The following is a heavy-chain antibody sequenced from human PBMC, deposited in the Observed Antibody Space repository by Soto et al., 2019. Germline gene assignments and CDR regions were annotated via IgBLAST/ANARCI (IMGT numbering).Heavy chain of an antibody. Sequence: QVQLVQSGTEVKKPGSSVKVSCKASGDTFSFYTINWVRQAPGLGLEWVGRINPIVSMSNYAQKFQGRVSMTADKSTRTAYMELRSLRSDDTAMYLCAARYGSGYRAFDYWGQGALVIVSS. D-gene: IGHD3-10*01. V-gene: IGHV1-69*02. CDR3: AARYGSGYRAFDY. J-gene: IGHJ4*02. CDR2: INPIVSMS. CDR1: GDTFSFYT.